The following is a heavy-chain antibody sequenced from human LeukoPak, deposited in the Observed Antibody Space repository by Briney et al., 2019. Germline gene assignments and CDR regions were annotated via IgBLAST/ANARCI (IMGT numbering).Heavy chain of an antibody. CDR1: GGSINSYY. D-gene: IGHD3-3*01. J-gene: IGHJ4*02. CDR2: INYCGST. CDR3: ARGFGVVIHFDY. V-gene: IGHV4-59*08. Sequence: SETLSLTCPISGGSINSYYWGWIRQPPGKGLEWIGYINYCGSTNYNPSLKSRVTISVDTSKNQFSLKLSSVTAADTAVYYCARGFGVVIHFDYWGQGTLVTVSS.